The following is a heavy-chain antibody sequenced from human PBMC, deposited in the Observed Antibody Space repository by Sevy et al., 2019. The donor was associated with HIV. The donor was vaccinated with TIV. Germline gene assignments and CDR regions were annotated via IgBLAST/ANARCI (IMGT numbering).Heavy chain of an antibody. V-gene: IGHV3-21*01. D-gene: IGHD2-8*02. J-gene: IGHJ4*02. CDR3: ARDNGGVYGGWEGDY. CDR2: ISSSSSYI. CDR1: GFTFSSYS. Sequence: GGSLRLSCAASGFTFSSYSMNWVRQAPGKGLEWVSSISSSSSYIYYADSVKGRFTISRDNAKNSLYLQMNSLRAEDTAVYYCARDNGGVYGGWEGDYWGQGTLVTVSS.